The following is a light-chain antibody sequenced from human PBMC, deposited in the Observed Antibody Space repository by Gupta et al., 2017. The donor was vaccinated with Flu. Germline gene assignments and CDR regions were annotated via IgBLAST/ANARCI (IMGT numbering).Light chain of an antibody. Sequence: SYVLTQPPSVSVAPGKTARITCGGNNIGSNSVHWYQQRPGQAPVAAVHDDSDRPSGIPERFSGSNSGNTATLTISRVEAGDEADYYCQVWDSSSDHFVIFGGGTKLTVL. V-gene: IGLV3-21*03. J-gene: IGLJ2*01. CDR3: QVWDSSSDHFVI. CDR1: NIGSNS. CDR2: DDS.